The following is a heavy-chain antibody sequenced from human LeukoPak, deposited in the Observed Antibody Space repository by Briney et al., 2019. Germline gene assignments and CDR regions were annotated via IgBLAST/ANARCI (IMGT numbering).Heavy chain of an antibody. CDR2: INSASTYR. Sequence: SGGSLTLSCTASGFPLITFSMDWVRHLPGKGLEWVASINSASTYRYHAEPLKGRFAISIDNAKNSVFLQMNNLTAEDTAVYYCAREIFASALDAFDLWGQGTVVTVSS. CDR1: GFPLITFS. V-gene: IGHV3-21*06. D-gene: IGHD3-3*01. CDR3: AREIFASALDAFDL. J-gene: IGHJ3*01.